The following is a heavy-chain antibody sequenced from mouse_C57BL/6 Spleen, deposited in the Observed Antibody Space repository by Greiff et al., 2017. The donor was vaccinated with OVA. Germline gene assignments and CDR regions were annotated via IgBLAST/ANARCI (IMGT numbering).Heavy chain of an antibody. CDR2: IDPSDSET. D-gene: IGHD3-2*02. Sequence: QVQLQQPGAELVRPGSSVKLSCKASGYTFTSYWMHWVKQRPIQGLEWIGNIDPSDSETHYNQKFKDKATLTVDKSSSTAYMQLSSLTSEDSAVYYCARSGTAQAGAWFAYWGQGTLVTVSA. CDR1: GYTFTSYW. J-gene: IGHJ3*01. V-gene: IGHV1-52*01. CDR3: ARSGTAQAGAWFAY.